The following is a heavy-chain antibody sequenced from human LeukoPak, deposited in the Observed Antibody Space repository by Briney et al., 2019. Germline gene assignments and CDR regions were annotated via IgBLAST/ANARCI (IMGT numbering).Heavy chain of an antibody. D-gene: IGHD6-19*01. V-gene: IGHV4-39*07. CDR2: IYYSGST. Sequence: SETLSLTCTVSGGSISSSSYYWGWIRQPPGKGLEWIGSIYYSGSTYYNPSLKSRVTISLDTSKNQFSLKLSSVTAADTAVYYCARDSRSGWGNWFDPWGRGTLVTVSS. J-gene: IGHJ5*02. CDR3: ARDSRSGWGNWFDP. CDR1: GGSISSSSYY.